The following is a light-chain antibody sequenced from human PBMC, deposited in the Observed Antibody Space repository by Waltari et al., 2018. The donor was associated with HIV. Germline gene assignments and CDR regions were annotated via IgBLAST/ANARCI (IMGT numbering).Light chain of an antibody. J-gene: IGKJ1*01. Sequence: DVQMTQSPSSLSASVADRVTITCRASQGISNSLAWYQQKLGKAPKLLLYAASRLESGVPSRLRGSGSGTEYILTITSLQPEDVATYYCQQYYSTPWTFGQGTKVEIK. CDR1: QGISNS. CDR3: QQYYSTPWT. CDR2: AAS. V-gene: IGKV1-NL1*01.